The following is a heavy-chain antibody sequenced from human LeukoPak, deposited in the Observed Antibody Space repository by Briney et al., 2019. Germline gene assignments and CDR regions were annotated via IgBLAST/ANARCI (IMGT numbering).Heavy chain of an antibody. CDR2: ISSSSSYI. V-gene: IGHV3-21*01. CDR3: ARESCSSTRCYGFDI. Sequence: GGSLRLSCAASGFTFSSYSMNWVRQAPGKGLEWVSSISSSSSYIYYADSVKGRFTISRDNAKNSLYLQMNSLRAEDTAVYYCARESCSSTRCYGFDIWGQGTMVTVSS. CDR1: GFTFSSYS. J-gene: IGHJ3*02. D-gene: IGHD2-2*01.